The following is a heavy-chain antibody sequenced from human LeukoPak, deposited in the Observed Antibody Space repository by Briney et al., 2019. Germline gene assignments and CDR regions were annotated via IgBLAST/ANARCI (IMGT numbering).Heavy chain of an antibody. CDR3: ARALTTADFDY. CDR2: VFTSGST. D-gene: IGHD4-17*01. CDR1: GGSIGRYY. V-gene: IGHV4-4*07. Sequence: SETLSLTCTVSGGSIGRYYWGWIRQPAGKGLEWIGRVFTSGSTTCNPSLKSRVTMSVDTSKNQFSLKLLSMAAADTAIYYCARALTTADFDYWGRGILVTVSS. J-gene: IGHJ4*02.